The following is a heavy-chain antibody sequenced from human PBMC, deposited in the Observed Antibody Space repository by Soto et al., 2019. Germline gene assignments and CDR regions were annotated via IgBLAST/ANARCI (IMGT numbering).Heavy chain of an antibody. Sequence: SETLSLTCAVYCGSFSGYYWSWIRQPPGKGLEWIGEINHSGSTNYNPSLKSRVTISVDTSKNQFSLKLSSVTAADTAVYYCARVKITMVRGPNSYYYYGMDVWGQGTTVTVSS. CDR1: CGSFSGYY. CDR3: ARVKITMVRGPNSYYYYGMDV. D-gene: IGHD3-10*01. CDR2: INHSGST. J-gene: IGHJ6*02. V-gene: IGHV4-34*01.